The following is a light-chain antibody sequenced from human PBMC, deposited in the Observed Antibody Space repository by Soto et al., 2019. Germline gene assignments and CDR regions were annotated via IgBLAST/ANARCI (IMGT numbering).Light chain of an antibody. CDR3: QQYDNSPMYT. CDR2: GAS. CDR1: QSVSSSY. V-gene: IGKV3-20*01. J-gene: IGKJ2*01. Sequence: EIVLTQSPGTLSLSPGERATLSCRASQSVSSSYLAWYQHKPGQAPRLLIYGASSRATGIPDRFSGSGSGTDFTLTISRLEPEDFAVYYCQQYDNSPMYTFGQGTKLEIK.